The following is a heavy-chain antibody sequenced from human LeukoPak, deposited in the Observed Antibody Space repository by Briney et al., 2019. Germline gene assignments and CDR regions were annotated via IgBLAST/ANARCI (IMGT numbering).Heavy chain of an antibody. CDR1: GYTFTSNY. CDR2: INPSDGST. J-gene: IGHJ4*02. V-gene: IGHV1-46*01. Sequence: ASVKVSCKASGYTFTSNYLHWVRQAPGQGPQWMGRINPSDGSTRYAQKFQGRVTMTRDTSTSTVYMELSSLGSEDTAVFFCARELRRGGKQLGDYFDYWGQGTLVTVSS. CDR3: ARELRRGGKQLGDYFDY. D-gene: IGHD1-1*01.